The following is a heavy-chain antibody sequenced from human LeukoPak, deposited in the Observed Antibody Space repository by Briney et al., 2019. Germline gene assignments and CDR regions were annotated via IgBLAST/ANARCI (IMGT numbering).Heavy chain of an antibody. D-gene: IGHD6-13*01. CDR2: IYYSGST. CDR3: ARDYNPYSSSFFDI. CDR1: GGSFSGYY. V-gene: IGHV4-59*01. Sequence: SETLSLTCAVYGGSFSGYYWSWIRQPPGKGLEWIGYIYYSGSTNYNPSLKSRVTISVDTSKNQFSLKLSSVTAADTAVYYCARDYNPYSSSFFDIWGQGTMVTVSS. J-gene: IGHJ3*02.